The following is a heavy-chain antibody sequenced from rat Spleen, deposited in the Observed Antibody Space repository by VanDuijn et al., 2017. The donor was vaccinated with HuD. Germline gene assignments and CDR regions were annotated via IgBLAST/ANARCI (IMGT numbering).Heavy chain of an antibody. CDR3: ARLDGYYHYVMDA. CDR1: GFTFSDYY. J-gene: IGHJ4*01. V-gene: IGHV5-25*01. D-gene: IGHD1-12*03. CDR2: ISTSGSRT. Sequence: EVQLVESDGGLVQPGRSLKLSCAASGFTFSDYYMAWVRQAPTKGLEWVATISTSGSRTFYPDSVNGRFTISRDNAKNSLYLQMNSLKSEDTATYYCARLDGYYHYVMDAWGQGASVTVSS.